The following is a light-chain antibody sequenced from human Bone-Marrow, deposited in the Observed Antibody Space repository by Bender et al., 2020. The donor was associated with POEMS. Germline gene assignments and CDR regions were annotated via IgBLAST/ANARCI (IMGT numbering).Light chain of an antibody. Sequence: QSVLTQPPSVSGAPGQRVIISCTGSSSNIAASPGINWPGYDVHWYKQIPGTAPQLVIFQNNNRPSGVPDRFSGSKSDTSASLAITGLQTEDEADYYCQSYDSSLSGSYVFGTGTKVTVL. J-gene: IGLJ1*01. CDR2: QNN. V-gene: IGLV1-40*01. CDR1: SSNIAASPGINWPGYD. CDR3: QSYDSSLSGSYV.